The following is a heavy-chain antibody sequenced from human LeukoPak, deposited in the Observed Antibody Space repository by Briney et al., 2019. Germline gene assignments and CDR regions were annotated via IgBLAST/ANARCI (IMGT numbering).Heavy chain of an antibody. CDR1: GFTFSSYS. Sequence: GGSLRLSCAASGFTFSSYSMNWVRQAPGKGLEWVSVIYSGGSTYYADSVKGRFTISRDNSKNTLYLQMNSLRAEDTAVYYCARRYDRVGKDYWGQGTLVTVSS. V-gene: IGHV3-53*01. D-gene: IGHD3-22*01. J-gene: IGHJ4*02. CDR2: IYSGGST. CDR3: ARRYDRVGKDY.